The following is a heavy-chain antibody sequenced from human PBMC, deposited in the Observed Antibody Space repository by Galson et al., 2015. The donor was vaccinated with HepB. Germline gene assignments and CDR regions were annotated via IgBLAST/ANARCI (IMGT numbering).Heavy chain of an antibody. V-gene: IGHV3-30*18. CDR2: ISYDGINK. CDR1: ELTFSVYV. D-gene: IGHD3/OR15-3a*01. CDR3: AKSPGWTGYNLKGPLGR. Sequence: SLRLSCAAAELTFSVYVMHWVRQAPGRGLEWLAGISYDGINKPYADSVKGRFTVSRDKTTLYLQMNSLRVEDTAVSLCAKSPGWTGYNLKGPLGRWGQGNLVTVYS. J-gene: IGHJ4*02.